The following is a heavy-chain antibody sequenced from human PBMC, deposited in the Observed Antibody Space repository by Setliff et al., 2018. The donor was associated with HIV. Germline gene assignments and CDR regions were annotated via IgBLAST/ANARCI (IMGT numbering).Heavy chain of an antibody. V-gene: IGHV4-59*12. Sequence: SETLSLTCTVSGGSISSYYWSWIRQPPGKGLEWIGYIYYSGSTNYNPSLKSRVTISVDTSKNSLFLQMKSLRAEDTAVYYCARIFGDQGYYYGMDVWGQGATVTVSS. CDR3: ARIFGDQGYYYGMDV. D-gene: IGHD3-3*01. CDR1: GGSISSYY. J-gene: IGHJ6*02. CDR2: IYYSGST.